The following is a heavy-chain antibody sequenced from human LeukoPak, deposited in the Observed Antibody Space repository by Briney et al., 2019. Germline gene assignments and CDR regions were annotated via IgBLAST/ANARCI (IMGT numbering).Heavy chain of an antibody. V-gene: IGHV4-30-4*01. CDR3: ARSGDYYDSSGEFDY. J-gene: IGHJ4*02. CDR1: GXSISSGNAY. Sequence: SQTLSLTCSVSGXSISSGNAYWSWIRQSPGKGLEWLGYFYHTGTTQYNPSFQSRLTTTADRSKNQFSLRLSSVTAADTAVYYCARSGDYYDSSGEFDYWGQGIRVTVSS. D-gene: IGHD3-22*01. CDR2: FYHTGTT.